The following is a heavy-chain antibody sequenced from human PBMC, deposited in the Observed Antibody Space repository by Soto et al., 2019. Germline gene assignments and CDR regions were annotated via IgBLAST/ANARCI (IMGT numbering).Heavy chain of an antibody. V-gene: IGHV3-23*01. D-gene: IGHD2-8*01. CDR2: ISGSGGST. CDR3: AKGRRTNPLSYYYYMDV. Sequence: GGSLRLSCAASGFTFSSYAMSWVRQAPGKGLEWVSAISGSGGSTYYADSVKGRFTISRDNSKNTLYLQMNSLRAEDTAVYYCAKGRRTNPLSYYYYMDVWGKGTTVTVSS. J-gene: IGHJ6*03. CDR1: GFTFSSYA.